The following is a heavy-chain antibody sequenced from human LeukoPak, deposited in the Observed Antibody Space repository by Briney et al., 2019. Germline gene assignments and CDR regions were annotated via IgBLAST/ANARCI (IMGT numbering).Heavy chain of an antibody. CDR2: IYTGGGT. CDR1: GFTVSSNY. Sequence: PGGSLRLSCAASGFTVSSNYMNWVRQAPGKGLEWVSVIYTGGGTYYADSVKGRFTISRDNSKNTLYPQMNSLRAEDTAVYYCVRDRGVEVADVLWGQGTLVTVSS. CDR3: VRDRGVEVADVL. D-gene: IGHD6-19*01. J-gene: IGHJ4*02. V-gene: IGHV3-53*01.